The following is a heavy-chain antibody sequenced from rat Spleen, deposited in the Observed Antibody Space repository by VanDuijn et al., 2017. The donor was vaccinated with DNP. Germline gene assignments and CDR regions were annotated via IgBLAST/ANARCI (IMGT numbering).Heavy chain of an antibody. CDR1: GYSITSTY. Sequence: EVQLQESGPGLVKPSQSLSLTCSVTGYSITSTYWGWIRQFPGNKMEYIGHISYRGRTNYNPSLKRRISISRDTSKNQFFLQLNSVTTEDTATYYCARWGDYFDYWGQGVMVTVSS. CDR3: ARWGDYFDY. J-gene: IGHJ2*01. CDR2: ISYRGRT. V-gene: IGHV3-1*01.